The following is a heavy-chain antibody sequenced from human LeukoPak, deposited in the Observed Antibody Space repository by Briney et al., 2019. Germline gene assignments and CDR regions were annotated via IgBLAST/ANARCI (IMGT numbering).Heavy chain of an antibody. Sequence: SETLSLTCSVSGGSISSYYWTWIRQPPGKGLEWIGYIYYSGSTNYNPSLKGRVAVSVDTSTNQFSLKLSSVTAADTAVYYCARENTMIRGAFDAFDIWGQGTMVTVSS. CDR2: IYYSGST. CDR1: GGSISSYY. CDR3: ARENTMIRGAFDAFDI. V-gene: IGHV4-59*01. D-gene: IGHD3-10*01. J-gene: IGHJ3*02.